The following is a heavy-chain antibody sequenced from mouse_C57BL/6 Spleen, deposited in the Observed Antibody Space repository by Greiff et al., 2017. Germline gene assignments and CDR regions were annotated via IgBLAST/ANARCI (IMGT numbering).Heavy chain of an antibody. CDR3: ARKGRGRDYAMDY. V-gene: IGHV1-80*01. J-gene: IGHJ4*01. CDR1: GYAFSSYW. CDR2: IYPGDGDT. Sequence: VQLQQSGAELVKPGASVKISCKASGYAFSSYWMNWVKQRPGKGLEWIGQIYPGDGDTNYNGKFKGKATLTADKSSSTAYMQLSGLTSEDSAVYFCARKGRGRDYAMDYWGQGTSVTVSS.